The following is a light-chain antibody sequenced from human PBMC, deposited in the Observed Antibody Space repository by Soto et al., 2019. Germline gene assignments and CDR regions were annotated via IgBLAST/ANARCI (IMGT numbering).Light chain of an antibody. Sequence: QSALTQAASVSGSPGQSITISCTGTSSDVGAYDYVTWYQQHPGKAPKVMIYKVSNRPSGVSNRFSGSKSGNTASLTISGLQAEDEADYYCSSYTTGSLVVFGGGTTLTVL. V-gene: IGLV2-14*01. CDR1: SSDVGAYDY. J-gene: IGLJ2*01. CDR3: SSYTTGSLVV. CDR2: KVS.